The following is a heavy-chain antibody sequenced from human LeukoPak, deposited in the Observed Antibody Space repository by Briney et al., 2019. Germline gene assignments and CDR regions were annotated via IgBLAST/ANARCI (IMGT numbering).Heavy chain of an antibody. CDR2: IYYSGST. Sequence: SETLSLTCTVSGGSISSSSYYWGWIRQPPGKGLEWIGSIYYSGSTYYNPSLKSRVTISVDTSKNQFSLKLSSVTAADTAVYYCARGRARSSGWYNWGQGTMVTVSS. V-gene: IGHV4-39*07. CDR1: GGSISSSSYY. CDR3: ARGRARSSGWYN. J-gene: IGHJ3*01. D-gene: IGHD6-19*01.